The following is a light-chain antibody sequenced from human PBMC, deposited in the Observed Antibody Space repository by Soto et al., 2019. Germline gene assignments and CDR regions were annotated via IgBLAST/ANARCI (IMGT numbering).Light chain of an antibody. CDR1: NIGSKS. V-gene: IGLV3-21*04. J-gene: IGLJ2*01. CDR2: HDS. CDR3: QVWDSSSDLATWV. Sequence: SYELTQPPSVSVAPGKTARITCGGNNIGSKSVHWYQQKPGQAPVLVIYHDSDRPSGIPERFSGSNSGNTATLTISRVEAGDEADYYCQVWDSSSDLATWVFGGGTKLTVL.